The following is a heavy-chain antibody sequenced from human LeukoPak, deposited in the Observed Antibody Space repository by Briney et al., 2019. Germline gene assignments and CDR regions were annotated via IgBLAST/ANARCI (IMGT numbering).Heavy chain of an antibody. CDR3: ARGNSSSWPLDY. CDR2: VYTSGST. V-gene: IGHV4-61*02. D-gene: IGHD6-13*01. Sequence: SQTQSLTCTVSGGSISSASYYWSWIRQPAGKGLEWIGRVYTSGSTNYNPSLESRVTMSVDTSKNQFSLNLSSVTAADTAVYYCARGNSSSWPLDYWGQGALVTVSS. J-gene: IGHJ4*02. CDR1: GGSISSASYY.